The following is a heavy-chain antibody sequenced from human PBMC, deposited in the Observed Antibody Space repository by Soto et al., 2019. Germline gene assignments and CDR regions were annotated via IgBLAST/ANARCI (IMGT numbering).Heavy chain of an antibody. V-gene: IGHV3-23*01. D-gene: IGHD2-2*01. CDR3: AKTGYCSSTSCYYYYMDV. CDR1: GFTFSSYA. CDR2: ISGSGGST. J-gene: IGHJ6*03. Sequence: GGSLRLSCAASGFTFSSYAMSWVRQAPGKGLEWVSAISGSGGSTYYADSGKGRFTISRDNSKNTLYLQMNSLRAEDTAVYYCAKTGYCSSTSCYYYYMDVWGKGTTVTVSS.